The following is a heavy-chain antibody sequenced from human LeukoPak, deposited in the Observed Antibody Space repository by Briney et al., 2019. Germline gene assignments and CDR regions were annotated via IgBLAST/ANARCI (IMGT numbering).Heavy chain of an antibody. CDR1: GFTFSSYA. CDR2: ISGSGGST. CDR3: AKADPLRYCTNGVCYDFDY. V-gene: IGHV3-23*01. D-gene: IGHD2-8*01. Sequence: GGSLRPSCAASGFTFSSYAMSWVRQAPGKGLEWVSAISGSGGSTYYADSVKGRFTISRDNSKNTLYVQMNSLRTEDTAVYYCAKADPLRYCTNGVCYDFDYWGQGTLVTVSS. J-gene: IGHJ4*02.